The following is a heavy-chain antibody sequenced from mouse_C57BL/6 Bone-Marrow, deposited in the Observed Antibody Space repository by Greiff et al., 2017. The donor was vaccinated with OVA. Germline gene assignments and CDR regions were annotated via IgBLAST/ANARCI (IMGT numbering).Heavy chain of an antibody. CDR2: ISSGGSYT. CDR1: GFTFSSYG. V-gene: IGHV5-6*02. J-gene: IGHJ2*01. CDR3: ARRGGYSPFGY. D-gene: IGHD2-3*01. Sequence: ESGGDLVKPGGSLKLSCAASGFTFSSYGMSWVRQTPDKRLEWVATISSGGSYTYYPDSVKGRFTISRDNAKNTLYLQMSSLKSEDTAMYYCARRGGYSPFGYWGQGTTLTVAS.